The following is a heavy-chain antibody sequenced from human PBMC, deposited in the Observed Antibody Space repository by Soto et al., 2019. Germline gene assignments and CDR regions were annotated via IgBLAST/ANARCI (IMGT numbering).Heavy chain of an antibody. J-gene: IGHJ4*02. V-gene: IGHV4-59*01. CDR1: GGTISSWY. CDR2: IYYSGST. CDR3: ARLVYDYVWGSYRYMPYYFDY. Sequence: ETLALTCTVSGGTISSWYWSWIRQPPGKGLEWFGYIYYSGSTNCNPSLKSRVTISVDTSKNQFSLRLSSVTAADTAVYYCARLVYDYVWGSYRYMPYYFDYWGQGTLVTVSS. D-gene: IGHD3-16*02.